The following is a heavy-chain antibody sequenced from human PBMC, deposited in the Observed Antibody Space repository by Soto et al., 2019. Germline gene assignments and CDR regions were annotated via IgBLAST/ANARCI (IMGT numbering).Heavy chain of an antibody. CDR2: ISVYNGNT. CDR3: ARDHLAPRPGWFDP. V-gene: IGHV1-18*01. D-gene: IGHD6-6*01. J-gene: IGHJ5*02. Sequence: QVQLVQSGAEVKKPGASVTVSCTASGYTFSTYGLNWVRQAPGQGLEWMGWISVYNGNTNYAQKFQGRVTMTTDTFTNTAHMELRSLRSDESAVYYCARDHLAPRPGWFDPWGQGTLVTVSS. CDR1: GYTFSTYG.